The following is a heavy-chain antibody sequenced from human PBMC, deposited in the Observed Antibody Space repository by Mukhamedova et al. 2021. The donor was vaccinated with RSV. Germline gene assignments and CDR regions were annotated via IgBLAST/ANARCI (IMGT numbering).Heavy chain of an antibody. V-gene: IGHV1-8*01. D-gene: IGHD4-17*01. Sequence: GWMNPNSGNTGYAQKFQGRVTMTRNTSISTAYMELSSLRSEDTAVYYCARPNTVPHYYYGMDVWGQGTTVTVSS. CDR3: ARPNTVPHYYYGMDV. J-gene: IGHJ6*02. CDR2: MNPNSGNT.